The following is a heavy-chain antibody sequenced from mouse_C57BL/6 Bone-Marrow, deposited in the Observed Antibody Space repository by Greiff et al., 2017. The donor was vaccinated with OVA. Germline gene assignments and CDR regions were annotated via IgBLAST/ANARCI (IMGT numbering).Heavy chain of an antibody. CDR2: IYPGDGDT. CDR1: GYAFSSSW. V-gene: IGHV1-82*01. J-gene: IGHJ4*01. CDR3: ARCPAYYSNYVDYAMDY. D-gene: IGHD2-5*01. Sequence: QVQLKQSGPELVKPGASVKISCKASGYAFSSSWMNWVKQRPGKGLEWIGRIYPGDGDTNYNGKFKGKATLTADKSSSTAYMQLSSLTSEDSAVYFCARCPAYYSNYVDYAMDYWGQGTSVTVSS.